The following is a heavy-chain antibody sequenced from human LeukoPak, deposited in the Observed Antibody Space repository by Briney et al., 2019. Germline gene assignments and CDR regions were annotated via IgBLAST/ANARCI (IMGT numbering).Heavy chain of an antibody. J-gene: IGHJ6*02. D-gene: IGHD6-6*01. CDR1: GFTFSSYD. Sequence: PGGSLRLSCAASGFTFSSYDMHWVRQATGKGLEWVSAVGTAGDTYYPGSVKGRFTISRENAKNSLYLQMNSLRAGDTAVYYCARASPHHHGMDVWGQGTTVTVSS. CDR2: VGTAGDT. V-gene: IGHV3-13*01. CDR3: ARASPHHHGMDV.